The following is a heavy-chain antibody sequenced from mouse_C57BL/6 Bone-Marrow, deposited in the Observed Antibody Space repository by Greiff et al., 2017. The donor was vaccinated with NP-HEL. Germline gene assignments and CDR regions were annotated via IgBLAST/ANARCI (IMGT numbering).Heavy chain of an antibody. CDR3: ARGYYYGSSSYCYAMDY. CDR2: IRNKANGYTT. Sequence: EVQGVESGGGLVQPGGSLSLSCAASGFTFTDYYMSWVRQPPGKALEWLGFIRNKANGYTTEYSASVKGRFTISRDNSQSILYLQMNALRAEDSATYYCARGYYYGSSSYCYAMDYWGQGTSVTVSS. V-gene: IGHV7-3*01. D-gene: IGHD1-1*01. CDR1: GFTFTDYY. J-gene: IGHJ4*01.